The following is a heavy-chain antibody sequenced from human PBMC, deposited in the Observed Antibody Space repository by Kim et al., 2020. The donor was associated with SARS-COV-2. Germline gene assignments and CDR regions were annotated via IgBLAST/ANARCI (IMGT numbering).Heavy chain of an antibody. D-gene: IGHD3-22*01. J-gene: IGHJ4*02. Sequence: YRPSFQGHVTISADKSISTAYLQWSSLKASDTAMYYCASHYYDSSGYFDYWGQGTLVTVSS. V-gene: IGHV5-10-1*01. CDR3: ASHYYDSSGYFDY.